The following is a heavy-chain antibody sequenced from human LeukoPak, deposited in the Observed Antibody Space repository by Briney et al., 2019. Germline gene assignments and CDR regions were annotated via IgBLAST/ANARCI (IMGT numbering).Heavy chain of an antibody. J-gene: IGHJ6*02. D-gene: IGHD3-3*01. Sequence: PSQTLSLTCTVSGGSISSGGYYWSWIRQHPGKGLEWIGYIYYSGSTYYNPSLKSRVTISVDTSKNQFSLKLSSVTAADTAVYYCARERRITINGNGMDVWGQGTTVTVSS. V-gene: IGHV4-31*03. CDR2: IYYSGST. CDR3: ARERRITINGNGMDV. CDR1: GGSISSGGYY.